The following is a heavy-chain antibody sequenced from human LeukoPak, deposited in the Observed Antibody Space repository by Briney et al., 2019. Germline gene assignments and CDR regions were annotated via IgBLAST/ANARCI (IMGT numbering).Heavy chain of an antibody. V-gene: IGHV4-34*01. J-gene: IGHJ4*02. D-gene: IGHD3-22*01. CDR3: ARDEFPYYYDSSGSFDY. CDR2: INHSGST. Sequence: SETLSLTCAVYGGSFSGYYWSWIRQPPGKGLEWIGEINHSGSTNYNPSLKSRVTIPVDTSKNQFSLKLSSVTAADTAVYYCARDEFPYYYDSSGSFDYWGQGTLVTVSS. CDR1: GGSFSGYY.